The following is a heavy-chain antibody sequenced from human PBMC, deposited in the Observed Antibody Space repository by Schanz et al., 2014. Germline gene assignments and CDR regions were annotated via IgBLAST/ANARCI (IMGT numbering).Heavy chain of an antibody. Sequence: QVQLVQSGAEVKKPGASVKVSCKASGYTFTSYGISWVRQAPGQGLEWVGWISVYNHNKEYDQKFQGRVTMTTDTSTSTAYMALRSLRSDDTAVYYCARSAGRDFWSGYYTRFDYWGQGTLVTVSS. V-gene: IGHV1-18*01. CDR2: ISVYNHNK. D-gene: IGHD3-3*01. J-gene: IGHJ4*02. CDR1: GYTFTSYG. CDR3: ARSAGRDFWSGYYTRFDY.